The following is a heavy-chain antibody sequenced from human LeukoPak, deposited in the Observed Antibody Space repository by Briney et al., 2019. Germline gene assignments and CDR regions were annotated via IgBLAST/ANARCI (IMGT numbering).Heavy chain of an antibody. CDR1: GFTFSNAW. CDR2: IKSKTDGGTT. V-gene: IGHV3-15*01. Sequence: GGSLRLSCAASGFTFSNAWMSWVRQAPGKGLEWVGRIKSKTDGGTTDYAAPVKGRFTISRDDSKNTLYLQMNSLKTEDTAVYYCARDRGGDRGDAFDIWGQGTMVTVSS. D-gene: IGHD2-21*01. CDR3: ARDRGGDRGDAFDI. J-gene: IGHJ3*02.